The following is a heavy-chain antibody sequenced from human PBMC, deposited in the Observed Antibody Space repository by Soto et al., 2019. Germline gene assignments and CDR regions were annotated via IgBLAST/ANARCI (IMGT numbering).Heavy chain of an antibody. CDR3: ARERKFGDNKHYYMDV. CDR1: EFTFSRHG. CDR2: IWSDGSNE. Sequence: QVQLVESGGGVVQPGRSLRLSCAASEFTFSRHGMHWVRQAPGKGLQWVGAIWSDGSNEVYADSVKGRFIISRDNPKNFLYLQMNCLRAADTAAYDCARERKFGDNKHYYMDVWGTGITVTVSS. V-gene: IGHV3-33*01. J-gene: IGHJ6*03. D-gene: IGHD3-10*01.